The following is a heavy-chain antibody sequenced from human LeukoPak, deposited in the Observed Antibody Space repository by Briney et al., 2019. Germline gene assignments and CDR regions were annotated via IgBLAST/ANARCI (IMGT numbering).Heavy chain of an antibody. V-gene: IGHV4-59*08. Sequence: NPSETLSLTCPVSGGSISSYYWSWIRQPPGKGLEWIGYIYYGGSTNYNPSLKSRVTISLDTSKNQFSLKLSSVTAADTAVYYCARLRASSVSTINYYYYGMDVWGQGTTVTVSS. J-gene: IGHJ6*02. CDR1: GGSISSYY. CDR2: IYYGGST. CDR3: ARLRASSVSTINYYYYGMDV. D-gene: IGHD5/OR15-5a*01.